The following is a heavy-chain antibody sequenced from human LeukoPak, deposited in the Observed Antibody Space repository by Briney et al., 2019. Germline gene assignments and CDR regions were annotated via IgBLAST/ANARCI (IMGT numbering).Heavy chain of an antibody. V-gene: IGHV3-30*07. D-gene: IGHD4-11*01. J-gene: IGHJ4*02. Sequence: PGGSLRLSCSASGFVFSDYPLHWIRQSPGKGPEWVAVISFDGSHQYYADSVKGRFTISRDYVKNSLCLQMDSLRAEDTAVYYCARDSAYSAFDYWGQGALVTVSS. CDR3: ARDSAYSAFDY. CDR2: ISFDGSHQ. CDR1: GFVFSDYP.